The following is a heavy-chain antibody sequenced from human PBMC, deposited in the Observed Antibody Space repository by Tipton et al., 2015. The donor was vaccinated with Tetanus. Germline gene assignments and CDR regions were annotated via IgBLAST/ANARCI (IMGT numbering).Heavy chain of an antibody. J-gene: IGHJ6*02. V-gene: IGHV3-33*01. CDR2: IWYDGSNK. CDR1: GFTFSSYG. CDR3: ARDIGSGAEYGMDV. Sequence: SLRLSCAASGFTFSSYGMHWVRQAPGKGLEWVAVIWYDGSNKYYADSVKGRFTISRDNSKNTLYLQMNSLRAGDTAVYYCARDIGSGAEYGMDVWGQGTTVTVSS. D-gene: IGHD3-10*01.